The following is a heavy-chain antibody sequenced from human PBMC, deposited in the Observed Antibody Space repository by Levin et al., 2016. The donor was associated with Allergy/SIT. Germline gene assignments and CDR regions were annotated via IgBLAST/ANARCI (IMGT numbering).Heavy chain of an antibody. CDR2: IIPIFGTA. Sequence: WVRQAPGQGLEWMGGIIPIFGTANYAQKFQGRVTITADESTSTAYMELSSLRSEDTAVYYCARGTRLLLGYSSSWALGYWGQGTLVTVSS. J-gene: IGHJ4*02. D-gene: IGHD6-13*01. CDR3: ARGTRLLLGYSSSWALGY. V-gene: IGHV1-69*01.